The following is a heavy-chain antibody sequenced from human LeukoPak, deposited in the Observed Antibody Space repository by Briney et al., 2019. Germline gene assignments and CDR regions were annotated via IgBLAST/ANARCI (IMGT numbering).Heavy chain of an antibody. V-gene: IGHV3-30*04. CDR2: ISYDGSNK. CDR1: GFTFSSYA. D-gene: IGHD6-6*01. Sequence: AGGSLGLSCAASGFTFSSYAMHWVRQAPGKGLEWVAVISYDGSNKYYADSVKGRFTISRDNAKNTLYLQMSSLRVEDTAVYYCARGSPDSSSSVDFDYWGQGTLVTVSS. CDR3: ARGSPDSSSSVDFDY. J-gene: IGHJ4*02.